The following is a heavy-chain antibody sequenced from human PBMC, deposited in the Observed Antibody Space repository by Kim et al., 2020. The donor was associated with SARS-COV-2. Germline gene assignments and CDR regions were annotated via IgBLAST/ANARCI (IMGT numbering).Heavy chain of an antibody. J-gene: IGHJ6*02. V-gene: IGHV1-46*01. D-gene: IGHD5-18*01. Sequence: ASVKVSCKASGYTFTRYYMHWVRQAPGQGLEWMGIINVSGGSTSYAQKFHGRVTMTRDPSTSTVYMAMSSLRSEDTAVYYCATDTAMVKGYYYDGMDVWGQGTTVTVSS. CDR3: ATDTAMVKGYYYDGMDV. CDR2: INVSGGST. CDR1: GYTFTRYY.